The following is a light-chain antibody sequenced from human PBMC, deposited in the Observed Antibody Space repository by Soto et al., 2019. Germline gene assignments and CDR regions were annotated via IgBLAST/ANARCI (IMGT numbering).Light chain of an antibody. J-gene: IGKJ2*01. CDR2: DAS. CDR1: QSINSW. Sequence: DIQMTQSPSTLSASVGDRVTITCRASQSINSWLAWYQRRPGKAPKLLIYDASSLESGVPSRFSGSGSGTEFTLTISSLQPDDFATYYCQQYNSYSPTFGQGTQLEIK. CDR3: QQYNSYSPT. V-gene: IGKV1-5*01.